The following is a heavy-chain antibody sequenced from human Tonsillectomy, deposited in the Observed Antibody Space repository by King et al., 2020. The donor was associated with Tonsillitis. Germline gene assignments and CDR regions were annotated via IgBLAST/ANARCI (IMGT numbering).Heavy chain of an antibody. Sequence: VQLVESGGGLVQPGGSLRLSCAASGFTFSSYDMHWVRQATGKGLEWVSAIGTAGDTYYPGSVKGRFTISRENAKNSLDLQMNSLRAGDTAVYYCARGSYYDDDAFDIWGHGTMVTVSS. V-gene: IGHV3-13*01. J-gene: IGHJ3*02. CDR3: ARGSYYDDDAFDI. D-gene: IGHD3-22*01. CDR2: IGTAGDT. CDR1: GFTFSSYD.